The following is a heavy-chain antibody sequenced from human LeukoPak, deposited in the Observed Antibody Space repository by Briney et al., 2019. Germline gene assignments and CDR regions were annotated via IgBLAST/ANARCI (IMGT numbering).Heavy chain of an antibody. CDR2: YSGRRWST. D-gene: IGHD3-9*01. J-gene: IGHJ3*02. CDR1: GFTFSNYA. CDR3: VKHLDRAGYFDAFHI. Sequence: PGGSLRLSCAASGFTFSNYAMNWVRQAPGKGLEWVSGYSGRRWSTYYADSVQGRFIISRDDSNNMLYLQINSLRLDDTPIYYCVKHLDRAGYFDAFHIWGQGTIVTVSS. V-gene: IGHV3-23*01.